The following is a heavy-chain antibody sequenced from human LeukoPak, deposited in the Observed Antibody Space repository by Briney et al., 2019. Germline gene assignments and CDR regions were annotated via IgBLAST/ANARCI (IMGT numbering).Heavy chain of an antibody. CDR1: GFTFSSYA. CDR3: AKAHYYGSYYGIDV. CDR2: ISGSGGST. J-gene: IGHJ6*02. V-gene: IGHV3-23*01. Sequence: GGSLRLSCAASGFTFSSYAMSWVRQAPGKGLEWVSAISGSGGSTYYADSVKGRFTISRDNSKNTLYLQMNSLRAEDTAVYYCAKAHYYGSYYGIDVWGQGTTVTVSS. D-gene: IGHD3-10*01.